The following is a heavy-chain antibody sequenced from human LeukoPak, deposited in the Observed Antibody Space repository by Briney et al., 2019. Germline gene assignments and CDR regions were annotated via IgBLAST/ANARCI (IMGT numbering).Heavy chain of an antibody. Sequence: SQTLSLTCVIFGDSVSSNSAAWNWIRRSPSRGLEWLGRTYYRSKWYNDYAVSVKSRITINSDTSKNQISLQLNSVTPEDTAVYYCARSIVAAGSDYWGQGTLVTVSS. V-gene: IGHV6-1*01. D-gene: IGHD6-13*01. J-gene: IGHJ4*02. CDR2: TYYRSKWYN. CDR3: ARSIVAAGSDY. CDR1: GDSVSSNSAA.